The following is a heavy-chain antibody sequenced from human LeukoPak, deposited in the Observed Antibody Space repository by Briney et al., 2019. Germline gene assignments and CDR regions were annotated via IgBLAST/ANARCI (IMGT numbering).Heavy chain of an antibody. Sequence: KAGGSLRLSCAVSGFTFSDYYMGWIRQAPGKGLEWVSYISSSGSTIYYADSVKGRFTISRDNAKNSLYLQVNSLRAEDTAVYYCARDPSGSPYGSGSYLDYWGQGTLVTVSS. D-gene: IGHD3-10*01. CDR2: ISSSGSTI. V-gene: IGHV3-11*01. J-gene: IGHJ4*02. CDR1: GFTFSDYY. CDR3: ARDPSGSPYGSGSYLDY.